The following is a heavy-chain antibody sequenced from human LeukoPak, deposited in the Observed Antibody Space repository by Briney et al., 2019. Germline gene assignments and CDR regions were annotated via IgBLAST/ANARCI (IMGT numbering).Heavy chain of an antibody. CDR1: GFTFSSYA. D-gene: IGHD4-17*01. V-gene: IGHV3-23*01. CDR2: ISGSGDST. Sequence: GGSLRLSCAASGFTFSSYAMSWVRQAPGKGLEWVSAISGSGDSTDYADSAKGRFTISRDNSKNTLYLQMNSLRAEDTAVYYCAKDRYGDYSFDYWGREPSSPSPQ. J-gene: IGHJ4*02. CDR3: AKDRYGDYSFDY.